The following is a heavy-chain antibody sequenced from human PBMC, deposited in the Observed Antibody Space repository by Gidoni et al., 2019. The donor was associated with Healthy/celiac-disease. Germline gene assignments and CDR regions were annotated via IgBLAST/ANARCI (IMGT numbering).Heavy chain of an antibody. V-gene: IGHV4-39*07. J-gene: IGHJ4*02. CDR1: SISSSSYY. CDR2: IYYSGST. D-gene: IGHD5-18*01. Sequence: SISSSSYYWGWIRQPPGKGLEWIGSIYYSGSTYYNPSLKSRVTISVDTSKNQFSLKLSSVTAADTAVYYCARGNRGYSYGSSVDYWGQGTLVTVSS. CDR3: ARGNRGYSYGSSVDY.